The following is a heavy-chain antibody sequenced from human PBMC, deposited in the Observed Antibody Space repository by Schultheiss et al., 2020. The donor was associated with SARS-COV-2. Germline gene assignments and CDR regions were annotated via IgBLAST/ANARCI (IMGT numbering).Heavy chain of an antibody. V-gene: IGHV3-69-1*01. CDR3: ARDHPYSSSWSTVYFDY. CDR2: ISMSGLK. Sequence: GGSLRLSCAASGFTVSGNYMTWVRQAPGKGLEWISYISMSGLKHTAESVKGRFTITRDSAENSVYLQMNSLRAEDTAVYYCARDHPYSSSWSTVYFDYWGQGTLVTVSS. D-gene: IGHD6-13*01. CDR1: GFTVSGNY. J-gene: IGHJ4*02.